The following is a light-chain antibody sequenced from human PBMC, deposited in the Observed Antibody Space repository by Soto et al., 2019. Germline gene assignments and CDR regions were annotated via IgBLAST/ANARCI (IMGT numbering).Light chain of an antibody. Sequence: EIVLTQSPGTLSLSPGERATLSCRASQSVSSSYLAWYQHKPGQAPRLLIYGASSRATGIPDRFSGSGSGTDFTLTISRLEPEDFAIYYCQEYGSSPWTFGQGTKVKIK. J-gene: IGKJ1*01. CDR1: QSVSSSY. V-gene: IGKV3-20*01. CDR3: QEYGSSPWT. CDR2: GAS.